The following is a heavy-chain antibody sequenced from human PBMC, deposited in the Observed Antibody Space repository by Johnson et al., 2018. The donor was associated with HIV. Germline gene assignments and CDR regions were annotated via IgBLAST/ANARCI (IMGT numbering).Heavy chain of an antibody. CDR2: ISGRGGST. D-gene: IGHD3-10*01. V-gene: IGHV3-23*04. CDR1: GFTFSNYA. Sequence: VQLVESGGGVVQPGRSLRLSCGASGFTFSNYAMSWVRQALGKGLEWVSAISGRGGSTYYADSVKGRFTISRDNSKNTLYLQMNSLRAEDTAIYYCAKYIGATLDAFDIWGQGTMVTVSS. J-gene: IGHJ3*02. CDR3: AKYIGATLDAFDI.